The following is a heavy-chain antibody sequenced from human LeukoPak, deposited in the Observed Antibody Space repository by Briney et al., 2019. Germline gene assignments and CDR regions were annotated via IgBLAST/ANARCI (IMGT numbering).Heavy chain of an antibody. CDR3: ARESGLYGSGSRY. D-gene: IGHD3-10*01. CDR2: IDPNSGDT. CDR1: GYTFTAYY. Sequence: ASVKVSCKASGYTFTAYYIHWVRQAPGQGLEWMGWIDPNSGDTKYVEKFQGRVTMTRDTSFSTAYMELSRLRSDDAAVYYCARESGLYGSGSRYWGQGTLVTVSS. V-gene: IGHV1-2*02. J-gene: IGHJ4*02.